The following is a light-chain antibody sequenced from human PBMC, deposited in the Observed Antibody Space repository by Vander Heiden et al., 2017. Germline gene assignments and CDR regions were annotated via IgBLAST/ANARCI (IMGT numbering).Light chain of an antibody. J-gene: IGKJ5*01. CDR3: QQRRNWPRFS. CDR1: QSVSSY. CDR2: HAS. V-gene: IGKV3-11*01. Sequence: EIVFTHPPATLVMSPRATATLSCRASQSVSSYVAWYQWIPGQAPRLLIYHASDSATGIPGRSNGSGAGTDFTHTTSSLGPEDVAVYDCQQRRNWPRFSFGQGTRLEIK.